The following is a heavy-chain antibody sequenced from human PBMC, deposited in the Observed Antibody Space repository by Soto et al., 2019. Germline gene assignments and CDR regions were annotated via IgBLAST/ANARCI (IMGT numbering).Heavy chain of an antibody. CDR3: TRGVRRRAGWFDP. V-gene: IGHV1-8*01. D-gene: IGHD6-13*01. CDR2: MNPNSGNT. CDR1: GYSFTTYD. J-gene: IGHJ5*02. Sequence: QEQLVQSGTEVKKPGDSVKVSCKASGYSFTTYDINWVRQATGQGLEWMGWMNPNSGNTGYAQKFQGRVTMTRATSISTAYMELSGLQFEDTAIYFCTRGVRRRAGWFDPWGHGTLVTVSS.